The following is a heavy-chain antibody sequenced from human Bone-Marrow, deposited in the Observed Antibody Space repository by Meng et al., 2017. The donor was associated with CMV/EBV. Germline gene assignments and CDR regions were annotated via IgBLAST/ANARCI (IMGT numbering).Heavy chain of an antibody. CDR2: INPNSGGT. CDR1: GYTFTGYY. V-gene: IGHV1-2*02. J-gene: IGHJ6*02. CDR3: ARVAVLRFLEWLHYYYYYGMDV. Sequence: SVKVSCKASGYTFTGYYMHWVRQAPGQGLEWMGWINPNSGGTNYAQKCQGRVTMTRDTSISTAYMELSRLRSDDTAVYYCARVAVLRFLEWLHYYYYYGMDVWCQGTTVTVSS. D-gene: IGHD3-3*01.